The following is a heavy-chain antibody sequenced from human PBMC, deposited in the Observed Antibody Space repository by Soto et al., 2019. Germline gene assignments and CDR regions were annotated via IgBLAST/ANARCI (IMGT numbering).Heavy chain of an antibody. CDR2: IKQDGSEK. CDR3: ARDSGNYYFDY. CDR1: GFTFSSSW. Sequence: EVQLVESGGGLVQPGGSLRLSCAASGFTFSSSWMTWVRQAPGKGLEWVSNIKQDGSEKYYVDSVRGRFTISRDNAKKSLYLQMGSLRGEDTAIYYCARDSGNYYFDYWGQGVLVTVSS. D-gene: IGHD1-1*01. V-gene: IGHV3-7*05. J-gene: IGHJ4*02.